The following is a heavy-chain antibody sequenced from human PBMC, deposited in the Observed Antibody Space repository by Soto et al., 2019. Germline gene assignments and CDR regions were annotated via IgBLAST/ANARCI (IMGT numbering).Heavy chain of an antibody. J-gene: IGHJ4*02. Sequence: QVQLQQWGAGLLKPSETLSLTCAVYGGSFSAYYWSWIRQPPNKGLEWIGETNHRGSTTYNPSLETRVTISVDTSNTHFSLNLSSVTAADTAVYYCARETSLGYVDFWGQGTLVTVSS. CDR2: TNHRGST. D-gene: IGHD2-2*01. CDR1: GGSFSAYY. V-gene: IGHV4-34*01. CDR3: ARETSLGYVDF.